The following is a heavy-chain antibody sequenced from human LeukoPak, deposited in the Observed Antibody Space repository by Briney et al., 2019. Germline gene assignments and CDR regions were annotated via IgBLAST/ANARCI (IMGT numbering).Heavy chain of an antibody. D-gene: IGHD4-23*01. V-gene: IGHV4-39*01. CDR1: GGSISSSSYY. CDR2: IYYSGSI. J-gene: IGHJ6*03. CDR3: ARRKGGYSYYYYYMDV. Sequence: SETLSLTCTVSGGSISSSSYYWGWIRQPPGKGLEWIGSIYYSGSIYYNPSLKSRVTISVDTSKNQFSLKLSSVTAADTAVYYCARRKGGYSYYYYYMDVWGKGTTVTVSS.